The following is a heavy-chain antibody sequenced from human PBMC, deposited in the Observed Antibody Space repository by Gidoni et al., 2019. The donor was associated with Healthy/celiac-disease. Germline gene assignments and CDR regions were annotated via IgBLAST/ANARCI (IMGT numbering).Heavy chain of an antibody. D-gene: IGHD3-16*02. CDR2: INHSGST. CDR1: GGSFSGSY. Sequence: VQLQQLGAGLLKPSETLSLTCAVYGGSFSGSYWSWIRQPPRKGLEWIGEINHSGSTNYNPSLKSRVTISVDTSKNQFSLKLSSVTAADTAVYYCARGRYYDYIWGSDRLRDDYDIWGQGTMVTVSS. J-gene: IGHJ3*02. CDR3: ARGRYYDYIWGSDRLRDDYDI. V-gene: IGHV4-34*01.